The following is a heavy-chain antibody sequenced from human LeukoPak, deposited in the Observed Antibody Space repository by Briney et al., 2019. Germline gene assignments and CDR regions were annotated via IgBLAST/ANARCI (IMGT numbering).Heavy chain of an antibody. J-gene: IGHJ6*02. CDR2: ITPIFGPA. Sequence: SVKVSCKASGGTFSSYAISWVRQAPGQGLEWMGGITPIFGPANYAQKFQGRVTITTDESTSTAYMELRSLRSDDTAVYYCARAEYSSSWYPSLNGMDVWGQGTTVTVSS. CDR3: ARAEYSSSWYPSLNGMDV. CDR1: GGTFSSYA. V-gene: IGHV1-69*05. D-gene: IGHD6-13*01.